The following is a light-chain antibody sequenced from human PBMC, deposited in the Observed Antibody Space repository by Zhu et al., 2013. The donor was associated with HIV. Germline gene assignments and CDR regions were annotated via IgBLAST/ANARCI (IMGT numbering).Light chain of an antibody. V-gene: IGLV2-14*02. CDR1: SSDVGSYNL. Sequence: QSALTQPASVSGSPGQSITISCTGTSSDVGSYNLVSWYQRHPGKAPKLMIYEGSKRPSGVSNRFSGSKSGNTASLTISGLQAEDEADYYCYSYTSTATLLFGGGTKLTVL. J-gene: IGLJ2*01. CDR3: YSYTSTATLL. CDR2: EGS.